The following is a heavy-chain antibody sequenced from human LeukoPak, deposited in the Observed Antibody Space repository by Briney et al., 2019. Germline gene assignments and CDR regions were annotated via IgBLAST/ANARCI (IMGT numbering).Heavy chain of an antibody. V-gene: IGHV4-38-2*02. CDR2: IYHSGST. D-gene: IGHD4-23*01. CDR3: ARVGEYGGVDY. J-gene: IGHJ4*02. CDR1: GYSISSGYY. Sequence: SETLSLTCTVSGYSISSGYYWGWIRQPPGKGLEWIGSIYHSGSTYYNPSLKSRVTISVDTSKNQFSLKLSSVTAADTAVYYCARVGEYGGVDYWGQGTLVTVSS.